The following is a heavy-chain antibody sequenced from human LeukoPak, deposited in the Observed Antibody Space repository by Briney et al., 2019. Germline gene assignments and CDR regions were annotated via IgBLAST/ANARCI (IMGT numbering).Heavy chain of an antibody. CDR1: GYSFTSYW. V-gene: IGHV5-51*01. Sequence: GESLKISCKGSGYSFTSYWIGLVRQMPGKGLEWMGIIYPGDSDTRYSPSSQGQVTISVDKSISTAYLQWSSLMASEADMYYFARIQGWSEPWGQGSLVTVSS. CDR2: IYPGDSDT. J-gene: IGHJ5*02. CDR3: ARIQGWSEP. D-gene: IGHD1-1*01.